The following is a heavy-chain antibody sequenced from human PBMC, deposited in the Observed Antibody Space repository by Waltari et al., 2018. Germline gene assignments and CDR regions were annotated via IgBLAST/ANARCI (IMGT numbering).Heavy chain of an antibody. CDR3: ARAECSTSSCFFVSGFDP. V-gene: IGHV4-39*01. CDR1: NFSINSGAYY. J-gene: IGHJ5*02. CDR2: ICYSGSA. D-gene: IGHD2-15*01. Sequence: QVHLQESGPELVEPSDTLYLTCTVSNFSINSGAYYWGWIRQPAGKGPEWIGNICYSGSAAATRSLEGRVAISVDTSRNKFFLSLTSGTAADAAVYYCARAECSTSSCFFVSGFDPWGQGIHVTVSS.